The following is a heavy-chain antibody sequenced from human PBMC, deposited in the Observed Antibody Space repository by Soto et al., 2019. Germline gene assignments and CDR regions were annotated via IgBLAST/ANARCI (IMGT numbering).Heavy chain of an antibody. CDR1: GGSISSGGYY. CDR3: ARESSSSSLDY. V-gene: IGHV4-31*03. J-gene: IGHJ4*02. Sequence: SETLSLTCTVSGGSISSGGYYWSWIRQHPGKGLEWIGNIYYSGSTYYNPSLKSRVTISVDTSKNQFSLKLSSVTAADTAVYYCARESSSSSLDYWGQGTLVTVSS. D-gene: IGHD6-6*01. CDR2: IYYSGST.